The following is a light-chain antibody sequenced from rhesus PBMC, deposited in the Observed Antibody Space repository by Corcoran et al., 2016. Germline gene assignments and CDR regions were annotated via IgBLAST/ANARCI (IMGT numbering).Light chain of an antibody. Sequence: EIVMTQSPATLSLSPGERATLSCRASQSVSISLACYQQKPGQAPRLLIYGASSRATGIPARFSGSGSGIDFTLTISSLEPGDVAVYYCLQHSNWPLTFGGGTKVELK. CDR3: LQHSNWPLT. J-gene: IGKJ4*01. CDR2: GAS. V-gene: IGKV3-24*01. CDR1: QSVSIS.